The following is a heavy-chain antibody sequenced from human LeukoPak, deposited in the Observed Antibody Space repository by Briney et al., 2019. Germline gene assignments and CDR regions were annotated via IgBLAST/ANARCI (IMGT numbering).Heavy chain of an antibody. Sequence: SETLSLTCAVYGGSFSGYYWSWIRQPPGEGLEWIGDINHSGSTNYNPSLKSRVTISVDTSKHQFSLKLSSVTAADTAVYYCARGRGYSYGSYYFDYWGQGTLVTVSS. J-gene: IGHJ4*02. CDR2: INHSGST. CDR3: ARGRGYSYGSYYFDY. D-gene: IGHD5-18*01. V-gene: IGHV4-34*01. CDR1: GGSFSGYY.